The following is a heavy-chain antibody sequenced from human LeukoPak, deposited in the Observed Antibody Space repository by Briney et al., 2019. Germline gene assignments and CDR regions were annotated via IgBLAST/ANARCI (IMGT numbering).Heavy chain of an antibody. CDR2: IYYSGST. Sequence: SETLSLTCTVSGGSISSSSYYWGWIRQPPRKGLEWIGSIYYSGSTYYNPSLKSRVTIFVDTSKNQFSLKLSSVTAADTAVYYCASLISAAGSHWGQGTLVTVSS. CDR3: ASLISAAGSH. J-gene: IGHJ4*02. V-gene: IGHV4-39*01. D-gene: IGHD6-13*01. CDR1: GGSISSSSYY.